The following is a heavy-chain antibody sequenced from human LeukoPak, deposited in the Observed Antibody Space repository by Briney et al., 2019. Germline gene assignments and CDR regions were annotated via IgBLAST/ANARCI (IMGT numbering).Heavy chain of an antibody. CDR3: AKDRHPARTDGYYFVY. CDR2: ISYDANNE. CDR1: AFTFRTYG. V-gene: IGHV3-30*18. D-gene: IGHD1-14*01. Sequence: GGSLRLSCAASAFTFRTYGMHWVRQAPGKGLEWVAVISYDANNENYADSVKGRFTISRDNSKNTLYLQMNSLRAEDTAVYYCAKDRHPARTDGYYFVYWGQGTLVTVSS. J-gene: IGHJ4*02.